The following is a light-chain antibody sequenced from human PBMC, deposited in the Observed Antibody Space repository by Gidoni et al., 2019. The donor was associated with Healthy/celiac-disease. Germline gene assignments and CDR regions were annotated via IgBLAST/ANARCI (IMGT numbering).Light chain of an antibody. CDR3: QSYDSSLSGSV. J-gene: IGLJ2*01. CDR1: SSNIGAGYD. CDR2: GNS. V-gene: IGLV1-40*01. Sequence: QSVLTQPPSVSGAPGPRVTISCTGSSSNIGAGYDVHWYQQLPGTAPKLPLYGNSNRPSGVPDRFSGSKSGTSASLAITGLQAEDEADYYCQSYDSSLSGSVFGGGTKLTVL.